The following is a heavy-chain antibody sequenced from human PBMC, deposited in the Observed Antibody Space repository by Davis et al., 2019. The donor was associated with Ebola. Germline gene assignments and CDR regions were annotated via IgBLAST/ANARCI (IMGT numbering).Heavy chain of an antibody. CDR2: LGTSADT. D-gene: IGHD1-26*01. Sequence: GGSLTLSCAASGFIFSSYVMSCVRQAPGKGLEWVSTLGTSADTYYADSVKGRFTISRDNSKNTLYLQMNGLRVDDTAIYYCAKDTSNIWFDIWGQGTMVTVSS. CDR3: AKDTSNIWFDI. J-gene: IGHJ3*02. CDR1: GFIFSSYV. V-gene: IGHV3-23*01.